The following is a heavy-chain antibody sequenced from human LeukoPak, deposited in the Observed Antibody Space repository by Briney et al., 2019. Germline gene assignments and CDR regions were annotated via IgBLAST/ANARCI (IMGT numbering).Heavy chain of an antibody. CDR1: GFTFTSYA. D-gene: IGHD2-15*01. V-gene: IGHV3-23*01. J-gene: IGHJ6*02. Sequence: GGSLRLSCAVSGFTFTSYAMSWVRQAPGKGLEWVSSISDSGGSTYYADSVKGRFTISGDNSKNTMYLQVNSLRAEDTAVYYCAKDGSGSSPGVWGQGTTVTVSS. CDR2: ISDSGGST. CDR3: AKDGSGSSPGV.